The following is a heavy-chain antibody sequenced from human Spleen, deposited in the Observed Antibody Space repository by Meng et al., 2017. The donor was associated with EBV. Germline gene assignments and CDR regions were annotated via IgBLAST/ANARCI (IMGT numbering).Heavy chain of an antibody. CDR3: AGGRILPDY. D-gene: IGHD1-26*01. J-gene: IGHJ4*02. CDR1: GVCFSGNY. V-gene: IGHV4-34*01. Sequence: QAELKQRGAGVLEPSTTLARTCGGYGVCFSGNYWAWIRQPPGKGLEWIGEINHSGNTNYNPSLKRRVTISADTSKNQFPMKMTSVTAADTALYYCAGGRILPDYWGQGTLVTVSS. CDR2: INHSGNT.